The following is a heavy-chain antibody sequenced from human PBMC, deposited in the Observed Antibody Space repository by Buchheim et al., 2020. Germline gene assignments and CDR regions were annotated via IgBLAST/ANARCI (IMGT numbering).Heavy chain of an antibody. V-gene: IGHV3-30*03. Sequence: QVQLVESGGGVVQPGRSLRLSCAASGFTFSSYGMHWVRRAPGKGLEWVAVISYDGTNKYYVDSVKGRFTISRDNSKNTLYLQMNSLRPEDTAVYYCPRAGVAGLGHFYGLDVWGQGTT. CDR2: ISYDGTNK. D-gene: IGHD6-19*01. J-gene: IGHJ6*02. CDR1: GFTFSSYG. CDR3: PRAGVAGLGHFYGLDV.